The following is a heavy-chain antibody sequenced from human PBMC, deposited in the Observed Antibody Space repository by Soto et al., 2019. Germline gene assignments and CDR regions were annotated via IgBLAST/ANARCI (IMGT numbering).Heavy chain of an antibody. CDR2: ISTYSGDT. V-gene: IGHV1-18*01. D-gene: IGHD5-12*01. CDR3: ARHHGPTTSENWFGP. Sequence: ASVKVSCKASGYTFFNYDISWVRQARGQGLEWMGWISTYSGDTKYAQKFQGRATMTTDTSTTTAYLELRSLRSDDTAVYYCARHHGPTTSENWFGPWGQGTLVTVSS. CDR1: GYTFFNYD. J-gene: IGHJ5*02.